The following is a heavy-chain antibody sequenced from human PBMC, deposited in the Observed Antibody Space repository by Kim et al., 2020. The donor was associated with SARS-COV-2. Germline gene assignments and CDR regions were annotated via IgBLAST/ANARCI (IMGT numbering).Heavy chain of an antibody. J-gene: IGHJ3*02. CDR3: ARLRVLPSRYGWFGEAGYAFDI. V-gene: IGHV4-59*08. D-gene: IGHD3-10*01. CDR1: GGSISSYY. CDR2: IYYSGST. Sequence: SETMSLTCTVSGGSISSYYWSWIRQPPGKGLEWIGYIYYSGSTNYNPSLKSRVTISVDTSKNQFSLKLSSVTAADTAVYYCARLRVLPSRYGWFGEAGYAFDIWGQGTMVTVSS.